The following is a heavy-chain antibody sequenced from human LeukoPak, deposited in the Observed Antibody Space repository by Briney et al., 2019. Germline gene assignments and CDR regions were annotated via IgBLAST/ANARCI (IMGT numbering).Heavy chain of an antibody. J-gene: IGHJ6*02. V-gene: IGHV1-2*02. CDR3: ARGPVVVVAATYYYYGMDV. Sequence: GASVKVSCKASGYTYTGYYMHWVRQAPGQGLEWMGWINPNSGGTNYAQKFQGRVTMTRDTSISTAYMELSSLRSEDTAVYYCARGPVVVVAATYYYYGMDVWGQGTTVTVSS. CDR2: INPNSGGT. D-gene: IGHD2-15*01. CDR1: GYTYTGYY.